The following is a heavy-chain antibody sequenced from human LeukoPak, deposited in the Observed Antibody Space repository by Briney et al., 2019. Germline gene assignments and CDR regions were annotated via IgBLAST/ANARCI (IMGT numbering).Heavy chain of an antibody. CDR1: GYSFTSYW. CDR2: IYPGDSDT. V-gene: IGHV5-51*01. Sequence: GESLKISCKGSGYSFTSYWIGWVRQMPGKGLEWMGIIYPGDSDTRYSPSFQGQVTISADKSISTAYLQWSSLKASDTAMYYCARLSYDYYDSSGYYYYYYMDVWGKGTTVTISS. D-gene: IGHD3-22*01. CDR3: ARLSYDYYDSSGYYYYYYMDV. J-gene: IGHJ6*03.